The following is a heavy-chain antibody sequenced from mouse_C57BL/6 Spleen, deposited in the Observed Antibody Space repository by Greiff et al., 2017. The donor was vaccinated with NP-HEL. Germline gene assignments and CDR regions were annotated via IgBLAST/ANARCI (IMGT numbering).Heavy chain of an antibody. CDR3: ARGYLVDYAMDY. CDR1: GYSITSGYY. D-gene: IGHD2-12*01. Sequence: EVQRVESGPGLVKPSQSLSLTCSVTGYSITSGYYWNWIRQYPGNKREWMGYISYDGSNNYNPSLKNRISITRDTSKNQFFLKLNSVTTEDTATYYCARGYLVDYAMDYWGQGTSVTVSS. CDR2: ISYDGSN. V-gene: IGHV3-6*01. J-gene: IGHJ4*01.